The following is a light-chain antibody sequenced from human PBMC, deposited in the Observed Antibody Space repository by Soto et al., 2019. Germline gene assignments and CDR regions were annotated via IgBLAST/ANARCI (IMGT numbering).Light chain of an antibody. CDR1: QSVTSSY. CDR3: QQYDNLLMYT. Sequence: EIVLTQSPDTLSLSPGERATLSCRASQSVTSSYLAWYQQKPGQAPRLLIYGASSRATGIPDRFSGGGSGTDFTLTISRVEPEDIATYYCQQYDNLLMYTFGQGTKLEIK. V-gene: IGKV3-20*01. J-gene: IGKJ2*01. CDR2: GAS.